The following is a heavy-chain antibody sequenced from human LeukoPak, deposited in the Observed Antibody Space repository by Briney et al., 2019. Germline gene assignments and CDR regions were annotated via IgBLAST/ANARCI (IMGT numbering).Heavy chain of an antibody. CDR3: AKEWARLLWFGGAFDI. CDR1: GFTFSSYG. J-gene: IGHJ3*02. V-gene: IGHV3-30*02. CDR2: IRYDGSNK. Sequence: GGSLRLSCAASGFTFSSYGMHWVRQAPGKGLEWVAFIRYDGSNKYYADSVKGRFTISRDNSKNTLYLQMNSLRAEDTAVYYCAKEWARLLWFGGAFDIWGQGTMVTVSS. D-gene: IGHD3-10*01.